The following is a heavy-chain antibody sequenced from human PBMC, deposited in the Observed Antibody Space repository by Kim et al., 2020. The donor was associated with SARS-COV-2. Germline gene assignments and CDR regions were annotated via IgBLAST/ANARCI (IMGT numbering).Heavy chain of an antibody. J-gene: IGHJ5*02. Sequence: NPSPKRRMTISVDKAKTQVSLKLSSVTAADTAVYYCARSAGLAANNWFDPWGQGTLVTVSS. D-gene: IGHD6-25*01. V-gene: IGHV4-4*02. CDR3: ARSAGLAANNWFDP.